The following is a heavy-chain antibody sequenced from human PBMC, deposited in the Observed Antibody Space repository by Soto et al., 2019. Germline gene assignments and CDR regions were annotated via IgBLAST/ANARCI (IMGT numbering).Heavy chain of an antibody. V-gene: IGHV5-51*01. D-gene: IGHD6-13*01. CDR2: IYPGDSDT. Sequence: GESLKISCKASGYSFTTYWIGWVRQMPGKGLEWMGIIYPGDSDTRYSPSFQGQVTISADKSISTAYLQWSSLKASDSAMFYCARKDIAGNSVDFWGQGTLVTVSS. CDR3: ARKDIAGNSVDF. CDR1: GYSFTTYW. J-gene: IGHJ4*02.